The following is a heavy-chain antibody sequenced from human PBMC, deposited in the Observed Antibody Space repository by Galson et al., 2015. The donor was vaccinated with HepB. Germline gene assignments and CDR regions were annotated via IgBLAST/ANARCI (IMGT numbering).Heavy chain of an antibody. Sequence: SVKVSCKASGYTFPAYYVHWVRQAPGQGLEWMGRINPNSGGTNFAQTFQDRVTMTRDKSINTAYLELSRLRTDDTAVYYCARVGTTWGLFSYYGLDVWGQGTTLTVSS. D-gene: IGHD1-14*01. CDR3: ARVGTTWGLFSYYGLDV. CDR1: GYTFPAYY. V-gene: IGHV1-2*06. CDR2: INPNSGGT. J-gene: IGHJ6*02.